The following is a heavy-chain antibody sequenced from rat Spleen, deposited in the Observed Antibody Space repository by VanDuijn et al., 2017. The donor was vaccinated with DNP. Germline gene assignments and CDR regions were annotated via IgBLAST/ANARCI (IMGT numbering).Heavy chain of an antibody. CDR2: IIDDGSRT. Sequence: EVQLVESGGGLVQPGRSLKLSCAASGFTFSDYYMAWVRLAPAKGLEWVAYIIDDGSRTYYGDSVKGRFTISIDNAKSTLFLQMNSLRSEDIATYYCPRHVLPLRVWDYWGQGVMVTVSS. CDR3: PRHVLPLRVWDY. J-gene: IGHJ2*01. D-gene: IGHD1-3*01. CDR1: GFTFSDYY. V-gene: IGHV5-22*01.